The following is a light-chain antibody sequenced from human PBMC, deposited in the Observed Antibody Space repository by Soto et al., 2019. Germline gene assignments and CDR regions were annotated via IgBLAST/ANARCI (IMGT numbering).Light chain of an antibody. CDR1: SSDIGAYNY. Sequence: QSALTQPASVSGSPGQSITISCTGTSSDIGAYNYVSWYQQLPGKAPKLMIYEVNIRPSGVSNRFSGSKSGNTASLTISGLQAEDEADYYCSSYTSTSTDVFGTGTKLTVL. J-gene: IGLJ1*01. V-gene: IGLV2-14*01. CDR3: SSYTSTSTDV. CDR2: EVN.